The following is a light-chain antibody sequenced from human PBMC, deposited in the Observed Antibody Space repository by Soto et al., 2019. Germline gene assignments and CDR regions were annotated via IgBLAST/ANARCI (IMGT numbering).Light chain of an antibody. CDR1: QSISSY. Sequence: DIQMTQSPSSLSASVGDRVTITCRESQSISSYLNWYQQKPEKAPKLLIYAASSLQSVVPSRFSGSGSGTDFTLTISSLQPEDFATYYCQQSYSTPRTVGQGTKVDIK. V-gene: IGKV1-39*01. CDR3: QQSYSTPRT. CDR2: AAS. J-gene: IGKJ1*01.